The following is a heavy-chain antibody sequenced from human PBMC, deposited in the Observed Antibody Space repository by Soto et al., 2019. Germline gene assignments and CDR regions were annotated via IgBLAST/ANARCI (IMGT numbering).Heavy chain of an antibody. CDR3: ARGDYGSGNLFDY. V-gene: IGHV4-34*01. Sequence: QVQLQQWGAGLLKPSETLSLTCAVYGGSFSGYYWSWIRQPPGKGLEWIGEINHSGSTNYNPSLKSRVNISVDTSKNQFSLKLSSVTAADTAVYYCARGDYGSGNLFDYWCQGTLFTVSS. CDR2: INHSGST. D-gene: IGHD3-10*01. CDR1: GGSFSGYY. J-gene: IGHJ4*02.